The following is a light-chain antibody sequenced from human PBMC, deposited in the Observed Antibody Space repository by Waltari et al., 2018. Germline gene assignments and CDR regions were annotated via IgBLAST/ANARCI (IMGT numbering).Light chain of an antibody. CDR2: GVT. J-gene: IGKJ1*01. Sequence: DIQMTQSPSSLPASVGDRVTISCRASQRISSYLNWYQQEPGKAPRLLIYGVTSLQSGVPSRFSGSGSGTDFTLTISSLQPEDFATYYCQQTYKTPRTFGQGTKVDI. V-gene: IGKV1-39*01. CDR1: QRISSY. CDR3: QQTYKTPRT.